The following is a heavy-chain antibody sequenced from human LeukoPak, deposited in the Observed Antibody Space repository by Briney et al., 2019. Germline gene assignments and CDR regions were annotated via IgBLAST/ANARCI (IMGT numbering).Heavy chain of an antibody. D-gene: IGHD2-15*01. CDR2: IESKTDGGTT. CDR1: GLTFSNAW. V-gene: IGHV3-15*04. J-gene: IGHJ4*02. Sequence: GGSLRLSCVVSGLTFSNAWMTWVRQAPGKGLEWAGRIESKTDGGTTDYAAPVKGRFTISRDDSKNTQYLQMNSLKTEDTAVYYCSTLAYCSGGRCYGFDYWGQGALVTVSS. CDR3: STLAYCSGGRCYGFDY.